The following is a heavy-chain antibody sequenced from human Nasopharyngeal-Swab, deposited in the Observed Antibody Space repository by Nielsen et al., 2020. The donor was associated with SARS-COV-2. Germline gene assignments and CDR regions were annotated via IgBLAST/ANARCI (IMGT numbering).Heavy chain of an antibody. CDR2: IYTSGST. CDR1: GGSISSYY. Sequence: GSLRLSCTVVSGGSISSYYWRWIRQPAGKGLECIGRIYTSGSTNYNPSLKSRVTMSVDTSKNQFSLKLSSVTAADTAVYYCARGSITGTTGAWFDPWGQGTLVTVSS. CDR3: ARGSITGTTGAWFDP. D-gene: IGHD1-7*01. J-gene: IGHJ5*02. V-gene: IGHV4-4*07.